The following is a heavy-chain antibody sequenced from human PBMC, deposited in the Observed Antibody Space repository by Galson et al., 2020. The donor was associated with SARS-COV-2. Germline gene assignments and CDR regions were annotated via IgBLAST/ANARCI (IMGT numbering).Heavy chain of an antibody. CDR3: AKVAVTYNWNDGMDC. D-gene: IGHD1-20*01. CDR1: GFTFHDCA. V-gene: IGHV3-43*02. J-gene: IGHJ4*02. Sequence: TGGSLRLSCAASGFTFHDCAMHWVRQAPGKGLEWVSLISGDGDDTYYPDSVKGRFTVSRDNSKNSLYLQMNSLKTEDTALYYCAKVAVTYNWNDGMDCWGQGTLVTVSS. CDR2: ISGDGDDT.